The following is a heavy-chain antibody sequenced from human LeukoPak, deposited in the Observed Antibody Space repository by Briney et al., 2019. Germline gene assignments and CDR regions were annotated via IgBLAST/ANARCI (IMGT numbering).Heavy chain of an antibody. CDR1: GGSISSGSYY. J-gene: IGHJ3*02. V-gene: IGHV4-61*02. CDR3: ARGSSSSTSPHAFDI. CDR2: IYTSGST. Sequence: SQTLSLTCTVSGGSISSGSYYWSWIRQPAGKGLEWIGRIYTSGSTNYNPSPKSRVTISVDTSNNQFSLKLSSVTAADTAVYYCARGSSSSTSPHAFDIWGQGTMVTVSS. D-gene: IGHD2-2*01.